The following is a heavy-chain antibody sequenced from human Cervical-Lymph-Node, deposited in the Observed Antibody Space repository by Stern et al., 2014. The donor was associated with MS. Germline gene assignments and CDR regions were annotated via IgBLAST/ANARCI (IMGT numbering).Heavy chain of an antibody. Sequence: QVQLVESGAEVKKPGASMRISCKASGYTFTNYLIHLVCHAPRQGPEWKGIINPTTGRTSNAPRFQGRVTMTRDTSTNTAYLDLSSLRSEDTAVYFCARAQEFSNVVANYWGQGTLVTVSS. CDR1: GYTFTNYL. CDR3: ARAQEFSNVVANY. CDR2: INPTTGRT. J-gene: IGHJ4*02. D-gene: IGHD2-8*01. V-gene: IGHV1-46*03.